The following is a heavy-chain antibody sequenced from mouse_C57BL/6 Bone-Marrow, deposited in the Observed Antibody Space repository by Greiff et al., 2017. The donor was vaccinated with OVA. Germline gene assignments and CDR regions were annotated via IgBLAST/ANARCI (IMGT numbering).Heavy chain of an antibody. CDR2: TFYSGIT. CDR1: GFSINSDCY. D-gene: IGHD2-3*01. J-gene: IGHJ4*01. Sequence: DVKLQESGPSLVRPSQTLSLTCTVTGFSINSDCYWIWIRQFPGNKLEYIGYTFYSGITYYNPSLESRTYITRDTSKNQFSLKLSSVTTEDTATYYCARDPPDGYYVDYYAMDYWGQGTSVTVSS. CDR3: ARDPPDGYYVDYYAMDY. V-gene: IGHV3-3*01.